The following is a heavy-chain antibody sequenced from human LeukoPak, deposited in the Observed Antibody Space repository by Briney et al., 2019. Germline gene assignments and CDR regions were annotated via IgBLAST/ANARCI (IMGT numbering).Heavy chain of an antibody. V-gene: IGHV3-7*02. J-gene: IGHJ4*02. D-gene: IGHD3-22*01. Sequence: GGSLRLSCAASGFTFSSYWMSWVRQAPEKGLEWVANIKQDGSEKYYVDSVKGRFTISRDNAKNSLYLQMNSLRAEDTAVYYCATTLNYDREFDYWGQGTLVTVSS. CDR2: IKQDGSEK. CDR1: GFTFSSYW. CDR3: ATTLNYDREFDY.